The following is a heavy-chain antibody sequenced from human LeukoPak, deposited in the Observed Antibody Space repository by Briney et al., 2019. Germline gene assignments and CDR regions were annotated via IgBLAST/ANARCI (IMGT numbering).Heavy chain of an antibody. V-gene: IGHV3-48*04. J-gene: IGHJ4*02. CDR1: GFTFSSYW. CDR3: ARDRDMVRGVITNYYFDY. D-gene: IGHD3-10*01. CDR2: ISSSGSTI. Sequence: GGSLRLSCAASGFTFSSYWMHWVRQAPGKGLEWVSYISSSGSTIYYADSVKGRFTISRDNAKNSLYLQMNSLRAEDTAAYYCARDRDMVRGVITNYYFDYWGQGTLVTVSS.